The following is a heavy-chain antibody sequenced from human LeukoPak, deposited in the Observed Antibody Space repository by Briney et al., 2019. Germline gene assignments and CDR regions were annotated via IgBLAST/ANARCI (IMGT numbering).Heavy chain of an antibody. CDR1: GFTFSSYG. V-gene: IGHV3-33*05. CDR2: ISYDGSNK. D-gene: IGHD3-3*01. J-gene: IGHJ4*02. Sequence: PGGSLRLSCAPSGFTFSSYGMHWVRQAPGKGLEWVAVISYDGSNKYYADSVKGRFTISRDNSKNTLYLQMNSLRAEDTAVYYCAKEYYDFWSGYPHDYWGQGTLVTVSS. CDR3: AKEYYDFWSGYPHDY.